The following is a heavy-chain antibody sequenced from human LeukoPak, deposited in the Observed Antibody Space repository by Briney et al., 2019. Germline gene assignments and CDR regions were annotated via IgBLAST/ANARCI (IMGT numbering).Heavy chain of an antibody. Sequence: GGSLRLSCAASGFTFSRYWMTWVRQAPGKGLEWVANIKEDGSEEYYVDSVKGRFTISRDNAKNSLSLQMNSLTVEDTAVYYCVRDTYGPSDYWGQGTLVTVS. V-gene: IGHV3-7*01. CDR1: GFTFSRYW. D-gene: IGHD3-10*01. J-gene: IGHJ4*02. CDR2: IKEDGSEE. CDR3: VRDTYGPSDY.